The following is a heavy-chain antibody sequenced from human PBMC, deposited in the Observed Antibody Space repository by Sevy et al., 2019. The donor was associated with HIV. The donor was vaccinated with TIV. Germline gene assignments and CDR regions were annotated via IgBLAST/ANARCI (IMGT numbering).Heavy chain of an antibody. CDR2: ISGSGGST. D-gene: IGHD3-22*01. V-gene: IGHV3-23*01. CDR3: AKDPYYYDSSGCPDVYFDL. J-gene: IGHJ2*01. CDR1: GFTFSSYA. Sequence: GSLRLSCAASGFTFSSYAMSWVRQAPGKGLEWVSAISGSGGSTYYADSVKGRFTISRDNSTNTLHLQMNGLRAEDTAVYYWAKDPYYYDSSGCPDVYFDLWGRGTLVTVSS.